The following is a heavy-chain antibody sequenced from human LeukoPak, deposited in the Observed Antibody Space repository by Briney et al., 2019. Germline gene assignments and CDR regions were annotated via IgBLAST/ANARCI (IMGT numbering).Heavy chain of an antibody. Sequence: GSLRLSCAASGFTFSSYWMHWVRQAPGKGLVWVSRINSDGSSTSYADSVKGRFTISRDNAKNTLYLQMNSLRAEDTAVYYCARGVTVTTYYYYGMDVWGQGTTVTVSS. CDR1: GFTFSSYW. D-gene: IGHD4-17*01. J-gene: IGHJ6*02. V-gene: IGHV3-74*01. CDR3: ARGVTVTTYYYYGMDV. CDR2: INSDGSST.